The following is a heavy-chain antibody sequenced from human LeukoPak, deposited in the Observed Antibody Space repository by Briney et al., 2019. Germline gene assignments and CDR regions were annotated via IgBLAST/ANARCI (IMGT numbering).Heavy chain of an antibody. CDR2: IRYDGSNK. V-gene: IGHV3-30*02. J-gene: IGHJ6*03. CDR1: GFTFSSYG. Sequence: GGSLRLSCAASGFTFSSYGMHWVRQAPGKGLEWVAFIRYDGSNKYYADSVKGRFTISRDNSKNTLYLQMNSLRAEDTAVYYCAKAHQPYYYYYYMDVWGKGTTVTISS. CDR3: AKAHQPYYYYYYMDV.